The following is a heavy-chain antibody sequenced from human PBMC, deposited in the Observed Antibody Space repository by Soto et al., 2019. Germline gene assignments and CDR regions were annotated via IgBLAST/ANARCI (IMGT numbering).Heavy chain of an antibody. CDR2: INAGNGNT. Sequence: ASVEGPCKASGYTFTSYAMHWVRQAPGQRLEWMGWINAGNGNTKYSQKFQGRVTITRDTSASTAYMELSSLRSEDTAVYYCAAEAPVKIYYFDYWGQGTLVTVSS. CDR3: AAEAPVKIYYFDY. V-gene: IGHV1-3*01. CDR1: GYTFTSYA. D-gene: IGHD6-19*01. J-gene: IGHJ4*02.